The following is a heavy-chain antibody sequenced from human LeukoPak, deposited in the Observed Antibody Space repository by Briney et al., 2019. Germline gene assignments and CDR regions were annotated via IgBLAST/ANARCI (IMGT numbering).Heavy chain of an antibody. CDR3: ARGEPEYYDILTGYPLDY. CDR2: INHSGST. D-gene: IGHD3-9*01. Sequence: SETLSLTCAVYGGSFSGYYRSWIRQPPGKGLEWIGEINHSGSTNYNPSLKSRVTISVDTSKNQFSLKLSSVTAADTAVYYCARGEPEYYDILTGYPLDYWGQGTLVTVSS. CDR1: GGSFSGYY. V-gene: IGHV4-34*01. J-gene: IGHJ4*02.